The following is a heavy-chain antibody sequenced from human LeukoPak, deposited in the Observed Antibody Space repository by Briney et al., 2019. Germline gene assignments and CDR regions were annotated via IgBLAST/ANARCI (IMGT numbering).Heavy chain of an antibody. Sequence: GGSLRLSCAGSGFVFSSYAMDWVRQASGKGLEWVGRIRSKANSYATTHAASVKGRFTISRDDSTNTVYLQMNSLKAEDTAVYYCTRLLAEGSWGQGTLVTVSS. CDR1: GFVFSSYA. J-gene: IGHJ4*02. CDR3: TRLLAEGS. V-gene: IGHV3-73*01. CDR2: IRSKANSYAT.